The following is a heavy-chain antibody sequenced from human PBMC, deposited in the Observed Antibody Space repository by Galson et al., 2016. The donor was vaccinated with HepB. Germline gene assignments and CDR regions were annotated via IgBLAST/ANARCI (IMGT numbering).Heavy chain of an antibody. CDR3: ARENSGYYGNSGYSSVYYYYGMDV. J-gene: IGHJ6*02. V-gene: IGHV3-48*02. CDR2: ISSSSNTI. CDR1: GFTFSSYS. D-gene: IGHD3-22*01. Sequence: SLRLSCAASGFTFSSYSMNWVRQAPGKGLEWVSYISSSSNTIYYADSVEGRFTVSRYDAKNSLYLQVNTLRDKDTAGYYCARENSGYYGNSGYSSVYYYYGMDVWGQGTTVTVSS.